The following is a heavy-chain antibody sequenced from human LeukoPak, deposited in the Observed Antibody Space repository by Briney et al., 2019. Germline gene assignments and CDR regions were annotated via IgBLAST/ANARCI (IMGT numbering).Heavy chain of an antibody. CDR3: ARLTGYYTQGYFDY. J-gene: IGHJ4*02. V-gene: IGHV1-69*13. CDR2: ITPIFGTA. Sequence: GASVKVSCKASGGTFSSYAISWVRQAPGQGLEWMGGITPIFGTANYAQKFQGRVTITADESTSTAYMELSSLRSEDTAVYYCARLTGYYTQGYFDYWGQGTLVTVSS. D-gene: IGHD3-9*01. CDR1: GGTFSSYA.